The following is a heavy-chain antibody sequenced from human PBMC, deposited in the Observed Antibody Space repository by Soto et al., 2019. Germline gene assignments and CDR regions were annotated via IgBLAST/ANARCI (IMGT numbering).Heavy chain of an antibody. Sequence: QVQLVESGGGVVQPGRSLRLSCAASGFTFSSYAMHWVRQAPGKGLEWVAVISYDGSNKYYADSVKGRFTISRDKSKNTLYLQMNSLRAEDTAVYYCARSPGTTVSRARWYFDLWGRGTLVTVSS. V-gene: IGHV3-30-3*01. D-gene: IGHD4-17*01. CDR3: ARSPGTTVSRARWYFDL. J-gene: IGHJ2*01. CDR2: ISYDGSNK. CDR1: GFTFSSYA.